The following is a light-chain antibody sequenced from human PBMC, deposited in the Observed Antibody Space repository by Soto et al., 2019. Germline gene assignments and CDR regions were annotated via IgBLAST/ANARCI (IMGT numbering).Light chain of an antibody. CDR1: SSNIGSDP. CDR3: ATWDDNLNGVV. J-gene: IGLJ3*02. V-gene: IGLV1-44*01. CDR2: NND. Sequence: QPVLTQPPSASGTPGQRVTISCSGSSSNIGSDPVDWYQQLPGTAPKLLIYNNDQRPSGVPARFSGSKSGTSASLAISGLRSDDEADYYCATWDDNLNGVVFGGGTKLTVL.